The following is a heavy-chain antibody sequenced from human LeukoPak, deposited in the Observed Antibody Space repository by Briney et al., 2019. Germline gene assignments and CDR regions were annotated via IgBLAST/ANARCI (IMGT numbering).Heavy chain of an antibody. Sequence: ESGPTLVKPTQTLTLTCAFSGFSLSTSGVGVGWIRQPPGKALEWLALIYWNDDQRYSPSLKSRLTVTKDTPKNHVVLTMTNMDPVDTATYYCAHLDYYLSSGYYYRTYNFDYWGQGTLVTVSS. CDR1: GFSLSTSGVG. D-gene: IGHD3-22*01. CDR2: IYWNDDQ. J-gene: IGHJ4*02. V-gene: IGHV2-5*01. CDR3: AHLDYYLSSGYYYRTYNFDY.